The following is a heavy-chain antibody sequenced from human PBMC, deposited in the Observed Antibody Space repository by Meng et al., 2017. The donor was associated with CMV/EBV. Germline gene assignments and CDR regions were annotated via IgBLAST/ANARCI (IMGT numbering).Heavy chain of an antibody. J-gene: IGHJ6*02. CDR3: ARAASGGSERWDYYYYGMDV. D-gene: IGHD5-24*01. V-gene: IGHV3-21*01. CDR1: GFTFSSYS. Sequence: GESLKISCAASGFTFSSYSMNWVRQAPGKGLEWVSSISSSSSYTYYADSVKGRFTISRDNAKNSLYLQMNSLRAEDTAVYYCARAASGGSERWDYYYYGMDVWGQGTTVTVSS. CDR2: ISSSSSYT.